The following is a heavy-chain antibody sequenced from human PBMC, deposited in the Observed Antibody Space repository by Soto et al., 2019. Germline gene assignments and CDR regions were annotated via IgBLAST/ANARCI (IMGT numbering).Heavy chain of an antibody. CDR3: ARDRGYYGMDV. J-gene: IGHJ6*02. V-gene: IGHV4-30-2*01. CDR2: IDHSGST. Sequence: PSETLSLTCAVSGGAISSGGYSWSWIPQPPGKGLEWIGYIDHSGSTYYNPSLKRRVTISVDRSKNQFSLKLSSVTAADTAVYYCARDRGYYGMDVWGQGTTVTVSS. CDR1: GGAISSGGYS.